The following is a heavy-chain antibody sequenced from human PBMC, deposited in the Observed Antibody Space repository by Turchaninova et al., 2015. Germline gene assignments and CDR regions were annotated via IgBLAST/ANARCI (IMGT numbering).Heavy chain of an antibody. V-gene: IGHV5-51*01. J-gene: IGHJ4*02. CDR1: GYTVANYW. CDR2: IYPGDSDT. D-gene: IGHD1-1*01. Sequence: EVPLVQSGAEVNKPGESLRPSGNGSGYTVANYWTAWVRQMPGKGLECMGIIYPGDSDTRYSPSFQGQVTISADKSISTAYLQWSSLRASDTAIYYCARRYAQHDFFDYWGQGTLVTVSS. CDR3: ARRYAQHDFFDY.